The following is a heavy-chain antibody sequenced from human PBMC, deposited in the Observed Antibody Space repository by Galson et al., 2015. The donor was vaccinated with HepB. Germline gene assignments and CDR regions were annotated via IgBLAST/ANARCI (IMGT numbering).Heavy chain of an antibody. Sequence: SVKVSCKASGYTFSTYYITWVRQAPGQGLEWMGWISPYNRATHYARRLQGRVTMTTETLTSTAYMELRSLRFDDTAVYYCARLLGGTTWVAFDIWGHGRMVTVSS. CDR3: ARLLGGTTWVAFDI. D-gene: IGHD1-1*01. CDR2: ISPYNRAT. V-gene: IGHV1-18*01. CDR1: GYTFSTYY. J-gene: IGHJ3*02.